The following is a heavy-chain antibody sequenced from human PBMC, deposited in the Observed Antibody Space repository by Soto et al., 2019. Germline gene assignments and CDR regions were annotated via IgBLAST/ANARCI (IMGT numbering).Heavy chain of an antibody. CDR1: GYTFTNYW. CDR3: ARAYYYGSGSHNGMDV. J-gene: IGHJ6*02. D-gene: IGHD3-10*01. CDR2: IYPGDSDT. Sequence: PGESLKISCKGSGYTFTNYWIGWVRQMPGKGPGWMGIIYPGDSDTRYSPSFQGQVTISADKSISTAYLQWSSLKASDTAMYYCARAYYYGSGSHNGMDVWGQGTTVTVSS. V-gene: IGHV5-51*01.